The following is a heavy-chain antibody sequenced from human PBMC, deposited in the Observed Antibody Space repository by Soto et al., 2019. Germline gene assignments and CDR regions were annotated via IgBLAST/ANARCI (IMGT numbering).Heavy chain of an antibody. V-gene: IGHV4-61*01. J-gene: IGHJ4*02. Sequence: NPSETLSLTCTVSGGSVSSGSYYWSWIRQPPGKGLEWIGYIYYSGSTNYNPSLKSRVTISVDTSKNQFSLKLSSVTAADTAVYYCARGLYSSGWYAIDYWGQGTLVTVSS. CDR2: IYYSGST. D-gene: IGHD6-19*01. CDR3: ARGLYSSGWYAIDY. CDR1: GGSVSSGSYY.